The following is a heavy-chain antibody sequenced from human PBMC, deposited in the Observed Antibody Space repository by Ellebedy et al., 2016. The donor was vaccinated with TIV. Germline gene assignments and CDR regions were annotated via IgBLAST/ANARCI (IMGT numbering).Heavy chain of an antibody. CDR1: GGSFSDYY. Sequence: MPSETLSLTCAVYGGSFSDYYWSRIRQPPGKGLEWIGEIHPNGSPNYNPSLESRVTISVDTSKNQFSLKLSSVTAADTAVYYCARDTVTKGAGGDDYYYYGMDVWGQGTTVTVSS. CDR2: IHPNGSP. V-gene: IGHV4-34*01. J-gene: IGHJ6*02. CDR3: ARDTVTKGAGGDDYYYYGMDV. D-gene: IGHD4-17*01.